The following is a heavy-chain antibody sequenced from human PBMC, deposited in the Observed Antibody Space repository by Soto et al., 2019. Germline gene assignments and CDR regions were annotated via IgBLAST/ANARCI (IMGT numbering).Heavy chain of an antibody. Sequence: ASVKVSCKASGYTFTSYYMHWVRQAPGQGLEWMGIINPSGGSTSYAQKFQGRVTMTRDTSTSTVYMELNSLRAEDTAMYYCARDCGYGYGMDVWGQGTTVTVSS. D-gene: IGHD2-15*01. CDR1: GYTFTSYY. CDR3: ARDCGYGYGMDV. J-gene: IGHJ6*02. V-gene: IGHV1-46*01. CDR2: INPSGGST.